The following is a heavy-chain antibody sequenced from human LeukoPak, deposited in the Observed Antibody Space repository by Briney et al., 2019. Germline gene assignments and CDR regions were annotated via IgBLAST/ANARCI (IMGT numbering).Heavy chain of an antibody. CDR2: ITSGGSGGSTI. V-gene: IGHV3-48*03. Sequence: PGGSLRLSCAASGFTFSSYDLIWVRQAPGKGLEWVSHITSGGSGGSTIYYADSVKGRFTISRDNAKNSLYLQMRSLRAEDTTVYYCVRVYYDSSGIMLGAFDIWGQGTMVTVSS. CDR1: GFTFSSYD. D-gene: IGHD3-22*01. J-gene: IGHJ3*02. CDR3: VRVYYDSSGIMLGAFDI.